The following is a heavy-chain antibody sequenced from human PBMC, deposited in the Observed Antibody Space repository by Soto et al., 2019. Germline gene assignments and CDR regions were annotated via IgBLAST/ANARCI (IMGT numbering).Heavy chain of an antibody. V-gene: IGHV4-30-4*01. CDR2: IYYSGAT. CDR3: ARGNRGYDY. D-gene: IGHD5-12*01. CDR1: GGSISSGDYY. Sequence: QVQLQESGPGLVKPSQTLSLTCTVSGGSISSGDYYWSWVRQPPGKGLEWIGSIYYSGATYYNPSLKXRXTXTVDTSKNQFSLRLTSVTAADTAVYYCARGNRGYDYWGQGTLVTVSS. J-gene: IGHJ4*02.